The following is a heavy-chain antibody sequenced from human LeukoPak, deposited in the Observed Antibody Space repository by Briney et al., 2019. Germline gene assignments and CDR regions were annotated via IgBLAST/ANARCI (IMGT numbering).Heavy chain of an antibody. D-gene: IGHD3-22*01. CDR1: GFTFSSYG. J-gene: IGHJ4*02. Sequence: GGSLRLSCAASGFTFSSYGMRWVRQAPGKGLEWVSVISYDGSNKYYADSVKGRFTISRDNSKNTLYLQMNSLRAEDTAVYYCAKGGQPGYYDSSGYLFDYWGQGTLVTVSS. CDR2: ISYDGSNK. V-gene: IGHV3-30*18. CDR3: AKGGQPGYYDSSGYLFDY.